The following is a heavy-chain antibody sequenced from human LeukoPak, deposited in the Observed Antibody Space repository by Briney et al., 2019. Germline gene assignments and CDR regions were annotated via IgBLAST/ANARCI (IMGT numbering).Heavy chain of an antibody. D-gene: IGHD3-3*01. CDR3: ARVRVFRYGMDV. J-gene: IGHJ6*02. V-gene: IGHV3-48*04. CDR1: GFTFSSYA. Sequence: PGGSLRLSCAASGFTFSSYAMSWVRQAPGKGLEWVSYISSSGSTIYYADSVKGRFTISRDDAKNSLYLQMNSLRAEDTAVYYCARVRVFRYGMDVWGQGTTVTVSS. CDR2: ISSSGSTI.